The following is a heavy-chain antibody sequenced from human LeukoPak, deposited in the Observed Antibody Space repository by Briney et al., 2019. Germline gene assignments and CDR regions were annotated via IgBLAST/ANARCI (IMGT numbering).Heavy chain of an antibody. CDR3: ARVGKNGWDFDH. CDR1: GFTFSSYS. CDR2: ISSSSSTM. V-gene: IGHV3-48*04. Sequence: PGGSLRLSCAASGFTFSSYSMNWVRQAPGKGLEWVSYISSSSSTMYYADSVKGRFTISRDNTKNSLYLQMTSLRADDTAVYYCARVGKNGWDFDHWGQGILVTVSS. D-gene: IGHD6-19*01. J-gene: IGHJ4*02.